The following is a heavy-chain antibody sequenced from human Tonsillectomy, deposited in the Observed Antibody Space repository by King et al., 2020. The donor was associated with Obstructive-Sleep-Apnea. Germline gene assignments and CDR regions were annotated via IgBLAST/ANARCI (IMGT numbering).Heavy chain of an antibody. CDR2: ISYDGSKK. Sequence: QEQLVESGGGVVQPGRSLRLSCAASGFPFSTYAIHWVRQAPGKGLEWGAGISYDGSKKYYADSAKGRLTISRDNSKNTLHLQVNSLRAEDTAVYYCARAHCSGATCYAPDFWGQGTLVTVSS. CDR1: GFPFSTYA. J-gene: IGHJ4*02. CDR3: ARAHCSGATCYAPDF. V-gene: IGHV3-30*04. D-gene: IGHD2-15*01.